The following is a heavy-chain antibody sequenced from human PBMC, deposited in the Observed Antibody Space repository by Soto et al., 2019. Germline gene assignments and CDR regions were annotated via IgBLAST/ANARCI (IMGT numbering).Heavy chain of an antibody. CDR3: AAGKDIVDENFDY. CDR2: IVVGSGNT. J-gene: IGHJ4*02. V-gene: IGHV1-58*01. D-gene: IGHD2-15*01. CDR1: GFTFTSSA. Sequence: QMQLVQSGPEVKKPGTSVKVSCKASGFTFTSSAVQWVRQARGQRLEWIGWIVVGSGNTNYAQKFQERGTITRDMFTSTAYMELSSLRSEDTAVYYCAAGKDIVDENFDYWGQGTLVTVSS.